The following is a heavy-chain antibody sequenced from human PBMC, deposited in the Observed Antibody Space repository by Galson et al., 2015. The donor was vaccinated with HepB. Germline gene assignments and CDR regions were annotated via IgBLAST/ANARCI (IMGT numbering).Heavy chain of an antibody. CDR3: ARATRSITMVRGVIGYFDL. J-gene: IGHJ2*01. D-gene: IGHD3-10*01. CDR1: GFTFSSYD. V-gene: IGHV3-13*01. Sequence: SLRLSCAASGFTFSSYDMHWVRQATGKGLEWVSAIGTAGDTYYPGSVKGRFTISRENAKNSLYLQMNSLRAGDTAVYYCARATRSITMVRGVIGYFDLWGRGTLVTVSS. CDR2: IGTAGDT.